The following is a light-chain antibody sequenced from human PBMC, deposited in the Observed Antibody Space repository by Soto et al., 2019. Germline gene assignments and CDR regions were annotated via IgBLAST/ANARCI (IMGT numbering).Light chain of an antibody. V-gene: IGKV3-15*01. Sequence: EIVMTQSPATLSVSPGERATLSCRASQSVSSNLAWYQQKPGQHPRLPIYGASTRAAGIPARFSGSVSATEFTLTLISRQSEEFAVVYCQQYNSWPPITFGRGTQLEIK. CDR1: QSVSSN. J-gene: IGKJ5*01. CDR3: QQYNSWPPIT. CDR2: GAS.